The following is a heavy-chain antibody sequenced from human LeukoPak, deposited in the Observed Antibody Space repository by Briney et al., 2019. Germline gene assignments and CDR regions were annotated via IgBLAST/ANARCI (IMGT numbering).Heavy chain of an antibody. CDR2: INPSGGYT. J-gene: IGHJ4*02. V-gene: IGHV1-46*01. D-gene: IGHD3-22*01. CDR1: GYTFTGYY. CDR3: ARGLHLRYYDRSGYFDY. Sequence: GASVKVSCKASGYTFTGYYMHWVRQAPGQGLEWMGLINPSGGYTNYAQKSQGRVTMTRDTSTSTVYMELSSLRSEDTAVYYCARGLHLRYYDRSGYFDYWGQGTLVTVSS.